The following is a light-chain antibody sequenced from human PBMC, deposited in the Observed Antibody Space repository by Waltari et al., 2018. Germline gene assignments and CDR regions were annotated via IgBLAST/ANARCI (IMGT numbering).Light chain of an antibody. V-gene: IGLV8-61*01. CDR2: STN. CDR1: SGSVSTSPY. CDR3: VLYMGFGVSV. J-gene: IGLJ3*02. Sequence: QTVVTQEPSFSVSPGGTVTVTCALSSGSVSTSPYPSWYQQTPGQAPRTLIYSTNTRSSGVPDRFSGSILGNKAALTITGAQADDESDYYCVLYMGFGVSVFGGGTKLTVL.